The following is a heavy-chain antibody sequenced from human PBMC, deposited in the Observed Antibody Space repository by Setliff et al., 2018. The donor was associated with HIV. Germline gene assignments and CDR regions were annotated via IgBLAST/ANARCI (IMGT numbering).Heavy chain of an antibody. CDR1: GGSISSSSYY. CDR3: ARGLSIFGVATPGFYSFMDV. D-gene: IGHD3-3*01. CDR2: IYYSGST. J-gene: IGHJ6*03. Sequence: SETLSLTCTVSGGSISSSSYYWGWIRQPPGKGLEWIGTIYYSGSTYSNPSLKSRVTMSVDTSKNQFSLRLNSVTAADTAVYYCARGLSIFGVATPGFYSFMDVWGKGTTVTVSS. V-gene: IGHV4-39*07.